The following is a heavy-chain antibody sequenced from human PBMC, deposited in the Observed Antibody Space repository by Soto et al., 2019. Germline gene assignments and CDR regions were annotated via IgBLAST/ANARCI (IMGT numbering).Heavy chain of an antibody. CDR2: IFYRGST. CDR1: GGSISSSTYY. J-gene: IGHJ4*02. Sequence: TAETLSLTCTVSGGSISSSTYYWGWVLHPPGKGLEWIGIIFYRGSTYYNPSLKSRVTISVDTSNNQFSLKLSSVTAADTAVYYCAREFSSGWYGPEYWGQGTLVTVSS. V-gene: IGHV4-39*01. CDR3: AREFSSGWYGPEY. D-gene: IGHD6-19*01.